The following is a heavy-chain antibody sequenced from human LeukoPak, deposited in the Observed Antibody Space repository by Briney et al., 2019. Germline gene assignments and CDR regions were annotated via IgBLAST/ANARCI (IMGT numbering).Heavy chain of an antibody. CDR3: ARERPPGDSSSWFLEGYFDI. Sequence: ASVKVSCKASGYTFTSYGISWVRQAPGQGLEWMGRIIPIFGTANYAQKIQGRVTITTDESTSTAYMELSTLRSDDTAVYYCARERPPGDSSSWFLEGYFDIWGQGTLVTVSS. V-gene: IGHV1-69*05. D-gene: IGHD6-13*01. CDR1: GYTFTSYG. J-gene: IGHJ4*02. CDR2: IIPIFGTA.